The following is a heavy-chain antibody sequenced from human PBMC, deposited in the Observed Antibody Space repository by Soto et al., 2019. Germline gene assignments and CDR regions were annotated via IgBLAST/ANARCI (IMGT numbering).Heavy chain of an antibody. CDR2: IIPILGIA. Sequence: GASVKVACKASGGTFSSYTISWVLQAPGQGLEWMGRIIPILGIANYAQKFQGRVTITADKSTSTAYMELSSLRSEDTAVYYCARGARNGSSFDYWGQGTLVTVSS. CDR3: ARGARNGSSFDY. CDR1: GGTFSSYT. V-gene: IGHV1-69*02. D-gene: IGHD1-26*01. J-gene: IGHJ4*02.